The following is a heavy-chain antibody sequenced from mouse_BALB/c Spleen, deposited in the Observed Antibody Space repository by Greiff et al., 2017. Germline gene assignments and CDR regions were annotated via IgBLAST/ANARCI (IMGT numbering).Heavy chain of an antibody. Sequence: EVQLVESGGGLVKPGGSLKLSCAASGFTFSSYAMSWVRQTPEKRLEWVASISSGGSTYYPDSVKGRFTISRDNARNILYLQMSSLRSEDTAMYYCARGADDYDDFDYWGQGTTLTVSS. J-gene: IGHJ2*01. D-gene: IGHD2-4*01. CDR1: GFTFSSYA. CDR3: ARGADDYDDFDY. CDR2: ISSGGST. V-gene: IGHV5-6-5*01.